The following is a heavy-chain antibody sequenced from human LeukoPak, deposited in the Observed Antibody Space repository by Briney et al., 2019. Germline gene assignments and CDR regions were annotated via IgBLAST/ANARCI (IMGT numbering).Heavy chain of an antibody. V-gene: IGHV1-69*13. Sequence: GASVKVSCKASGGTFSSYAISWVRQAPGQGLEWMGGIIPIFGTANYAQKFQGRVTITADESTSTAYMGLSSLRSEDTAVYYCARGSSSTSCYTCLAFDIWGQGTMVTVSS. CDR3: ARGSSSTSCYTCLAFDI. J-gene: IGHJ3*02. D-gene: IGHD2-2*02. CDR1: GGTFSSYA. CDR2: IIPIFGTA.